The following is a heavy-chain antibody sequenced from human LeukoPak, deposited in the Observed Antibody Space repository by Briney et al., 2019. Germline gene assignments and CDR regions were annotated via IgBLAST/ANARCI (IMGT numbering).Heavy chain of an antibody. Sequence: GESLKISCKGSGYTSTNYYIAWVRQMPGKGLEWMGNISPGDSDARYSPSLQGQVTISADKSISTAYLRWSSLKASDTAIYYCARRYCSSISCNPYFFDYWGQGTLVTVSS. CDR2: ISPGDSDA. V-gene: IGHV5-51*01. D-gene: IGHD2-2*01. J-gene: IGHJ4*02. CDR1: GYTSTNYY. CDR3: ARRYCSSISCNPYFFDY.